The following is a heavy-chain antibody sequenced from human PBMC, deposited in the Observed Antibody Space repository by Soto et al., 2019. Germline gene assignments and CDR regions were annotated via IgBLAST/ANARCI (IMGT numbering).Heavy chain of an antibody. CDR3: ARGGGYCSGCSCYVPRTTYYYMDV. D-gene: IGHD2-15*01. Sequence: SETLSLTFAVSSGSISSSNWWSWVRQPPGKGLEWIGEIYHSGSTNYNPSLKSRVTISVDKSKNQFSLKLSSVTAADTAVYYCARGGGYCSGCSCYVPRTTYYYMDVWGKGTTVTVSS. V-gene: IGHV4-4*02. J-gene: IGHJ6*03. CDR1: SGSISSSNW. CDR2: IYHSGST.